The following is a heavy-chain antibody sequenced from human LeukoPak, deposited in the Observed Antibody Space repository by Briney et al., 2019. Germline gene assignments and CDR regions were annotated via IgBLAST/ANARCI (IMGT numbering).Heavy chain of an antibody. CDR2: IYYSGST. D-gene: IGHD6-13*01. CDR1: GGSISSGGYY. CDR3: ARAWYGYSSSWYYFDY. J-gene: IGHJ4*02. Sequence: SQTLSLTCTVSGGSISSGGYYWSWIRQHPGKGLEWIGYIYYSGSTYYNPSLKSRVTISVDTSKNQFSLKLSSVTAADTAVYYCARAWYGYSSSWYYFDYRGQGTLVTVSS. V-gene: IGHV4-31*03.